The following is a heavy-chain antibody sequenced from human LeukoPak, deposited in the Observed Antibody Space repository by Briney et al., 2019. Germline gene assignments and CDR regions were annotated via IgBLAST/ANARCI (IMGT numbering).Heavy chain of an antibody. J-gene: IGHJ4*02. CDR1: GFTFSDYY. V-gene: IGHV3-11*01. Sequence: GGSLRLSCAASGFTFSDYYMSWIRQAPGKGLEWVSYISSSGSTKYYADSVKGRFTISRDNAKSSLYLQMNSLRAEDTAVYYCARARPVTMVRGVLYWGQGTLVTVSS. CDR2: ISSSGSTK. D-gene: IGHD3-10*01. CDR3: ARARPVTMVRGVLY.